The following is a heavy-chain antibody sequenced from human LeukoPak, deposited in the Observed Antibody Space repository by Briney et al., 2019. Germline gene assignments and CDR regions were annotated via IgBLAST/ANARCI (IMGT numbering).Heavy chain of an antibody. CDR2: IIPILGTA. CDR1: GGAFSSYA. CDR3: ARELKVRGVIIPFDY. Sequence: ASVKVSCKASGGAFSSYAISWVRQAPGQGLEWMGGIIPILGTANYAQKFQGRVTITADKSTSTAYMELSSLRSEDTAVYYCARELKVRGVIIPFDYWGQGTLVTVSS. J-gene: IGHJ4*02. D-gene: IGHD3-10*01. V-gene: IGHV1-69*10.